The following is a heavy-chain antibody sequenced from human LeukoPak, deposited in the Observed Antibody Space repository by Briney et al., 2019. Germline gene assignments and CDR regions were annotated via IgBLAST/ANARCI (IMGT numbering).Heavy chain of an antibody. CDR2: ISGSGGST. CDR1: GFTFSSYA. CDR3: AKRPLGYYYGMDV. D-gene: IGHD7-27*01. J-gene: IGHJ6*02. V-gene: IGHV3-23*01. Sequence: PGGSLRLSCAASGFTFSSYAMSWVREAPGKGLEWVSAISGSGGSTYYADSVKGRFTISRDNSKNTLYLQMNSLRAEDTAVYYCAKRPLGYYYGMDVWGQGTTVTVSS.